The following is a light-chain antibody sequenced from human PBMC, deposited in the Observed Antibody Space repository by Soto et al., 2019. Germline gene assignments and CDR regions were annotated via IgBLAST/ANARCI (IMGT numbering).Light chain of an antibody. J-gene: IGLJ1*01. CDR2: RDN. CDR1: ISNIGTNY. CDR3: AAWDDTVRSYV. V-gene: IGLV1-47*01. Sequence: QAVVTKPPSVSGTPGQRVTISCSGGISNIGTNYVHWFQQLPGTAPKVLSNRDNQRPSGVPDRFSGSKSGTSASLAISGLRSEDEAEYYCAAWDDTVRSYVFGTGTKLTVL.